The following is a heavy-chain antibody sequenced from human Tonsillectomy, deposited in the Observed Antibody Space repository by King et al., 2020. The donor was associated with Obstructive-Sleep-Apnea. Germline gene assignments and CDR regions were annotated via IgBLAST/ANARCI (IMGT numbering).Heavy chain of an antibody. CDR3: ARQVGATLFDY. D-gene: IGHD1-26*01. V-gene: IGHV3-11*06. CDR2: IIISSSYT. Sequence: VQLVESGGGLVKPGGSLRLSCAASGFTFSDYYMSWIRQAPGKGLEWGSYIIISSSYTNYADSVKGRFTISRDNAKNPLYLQMNSLRAEDTAVYYCARQVGATLFDYWGQGTLVTVSS. CDR1: GFTFSDYY. J-gene: IGHJ4*02.